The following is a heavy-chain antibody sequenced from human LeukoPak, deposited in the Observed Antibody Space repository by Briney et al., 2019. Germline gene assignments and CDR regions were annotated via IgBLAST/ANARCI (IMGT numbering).Heavy chain of an antibody. CDR2: VDYSGST. J-gene: IGHJ4*02. CDR3: ARLNGGN. CDR1: GGSITRYY. Sequence: SETLSLTCTVSGGSITRYYGSWTRRPPGKGLEWLAYVDYSGSTAYNPSLNGRIAISPDTSKNQFSLKLRSVTAADTAVYYCARLNGGNWGPGILVTVSS. D-gene: IGHD4-23*01. V-gene: IGHV4-59*08.